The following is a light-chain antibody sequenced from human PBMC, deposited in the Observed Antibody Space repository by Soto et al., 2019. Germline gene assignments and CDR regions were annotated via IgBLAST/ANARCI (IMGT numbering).Light chain of an antibody. CDR3: CSYTTSNTRQIV. Sequence: QSALTQPASVSGSPGQSITISCTGTSSDVGGYNYVSWYQHHPGKAPKLRMYDVSNRPSGVSNRFSGSKSGNTASLTISGLQPEDEDDYYCCSYTTSNTRQIVFGTGTKLTVL. V-gene: IGLV2-14*03. J-gene: IGLJ1*01. CDR2: DVS. CDR1: SSDVGGYNY.